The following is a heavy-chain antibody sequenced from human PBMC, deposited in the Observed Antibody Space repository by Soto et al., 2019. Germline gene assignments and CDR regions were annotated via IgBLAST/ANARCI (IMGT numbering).Heavy chain of an antibody. Sequence: ASVKVSCKASGYTFTSYGIHWVRQAPGQRLEWMGWISAANGDTKYSPRFQGRVTITRDTSASTAYMELSSLRSEDTAVYYCVRRHVSATGIDWFDPWGQGTLVTVSS. J-gene: IGHJ5*02. CDR3: VRRHVSATGIDWFDP. V-gene: IGHV1-3*01. CDR1: GYTFTSYG. D-gene: IGHD6-13*01. CDR2: ISAANGDT.